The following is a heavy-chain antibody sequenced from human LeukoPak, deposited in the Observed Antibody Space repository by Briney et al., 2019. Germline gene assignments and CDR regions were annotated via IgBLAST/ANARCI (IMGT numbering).Heavy chain of an antibody. CDR3: SGHGSSSY. V-gene: IGHV3-48*04. CDR1: GFTFSSYS. Sequence: GGSLRLSCAASGFTFSSYSMNWVRQAPGKGLEWVSYISSSSSTIYYADSVKGRFTISRDNAKNSLYLQMNSLRADDTALYYASGHGSSSYWGQGTLVTVSS. D-gene: IGHD6-13*01. J-gene: IGHJ4*02. CDR2: ISSSSSTI.